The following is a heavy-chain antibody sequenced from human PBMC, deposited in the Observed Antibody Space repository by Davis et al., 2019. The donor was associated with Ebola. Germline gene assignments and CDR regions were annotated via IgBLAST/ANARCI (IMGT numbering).Heavy chain of an antibody. CDR2: INTNTGYP. D-gene: IGHD1-1*01. Sequence: ASVQVSCKASGYTFTRYAMNWVRQAPGQGLEWMGWINTNTGYPTYAQGFTGRFVFSLDTSVSTAYLQISSLTAEDTAVYFCAREIPQYNFDYWGQGTLVTVSS. J-gene: IGHJ4*02. CDR3: AREIPQYNFDY. CDR1: GYTFTRYA. V-gene: IGHV7-4-1*02.